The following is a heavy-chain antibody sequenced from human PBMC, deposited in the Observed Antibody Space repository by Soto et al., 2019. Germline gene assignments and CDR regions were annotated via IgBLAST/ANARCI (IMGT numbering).Heavy chain of an antibody. CDR1: GFTFSTYG. Sequence: WSLRLSCAASGFTFSTYGMAWVRQGPGKGLDWVASIRGSGDGIQYSDAVKGRFIISRDNSKNTLFLQLSSLRVEDTATYYCAKVSSSGGFHVIGGPGTLVTVSS. CDR3: AKVSSSGGFHVI. D-gene: IGHD5-12*01. CDR2: IRGSGDGI. J-gene: IGHJ4*02. V-gene: IGHV3-23*01.